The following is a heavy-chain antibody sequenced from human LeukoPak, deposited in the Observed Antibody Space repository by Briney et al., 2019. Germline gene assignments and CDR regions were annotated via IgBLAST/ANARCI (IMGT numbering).Heavy chain of an antibody. CDR1: GGAFSGYY. J-gene: IGHJ4*02. D-gene: IGHD6-13*01. CDR2: INHSGST. V-gene: IGHV4-34*01. CDR3: ASGPGACIAGLPFDY. Sequence: SQTLSLTCAVSGGAFSGYYWSWIRQPPGKGLEWIGEINHSGSTNYNPSLKSRVTISVDTSKNQFSLKLSSVTAADTAVYYCASGPGACIAGLPFDYWGQGTLVTVSS.